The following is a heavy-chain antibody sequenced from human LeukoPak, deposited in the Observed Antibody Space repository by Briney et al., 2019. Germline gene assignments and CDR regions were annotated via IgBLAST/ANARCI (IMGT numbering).Heavy chain of an antibody. Sequence: GGSLRLSCAASGFTFSSYSMNWVRHAPGKGLEWVSYISSSSSTIYYADSVKGRFTISRDNAKNSLYLQMNSLRAEDTAVYYCARTDSTICSSTSCYSYWGQGTLVTVSS. CDR2: ISSSSSTI. V-gene: IGHV3-48*01. CDR1: GFTFSSYS. CDR3: ARTDSTICSSTSCYSY. D-gene: IGHD2-2*02. J-gene: IGHJ4*02.